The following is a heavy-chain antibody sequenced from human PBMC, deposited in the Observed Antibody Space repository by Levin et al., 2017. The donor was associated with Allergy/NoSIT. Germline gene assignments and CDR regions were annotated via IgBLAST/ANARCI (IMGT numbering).Heavy chain of an antibody. CDR1: GYTFTGYH. V-gene: IGHV1-2*02. J-gene: IGHJ5*02. D-gene: IGHD6-13*01. CDR2: LNPNSGGT. Sequence: GESLKISCKASGYTFTGYHIHWVRQAPGQGLEWMGWLNPNSGGTSYAQKFQGRVTMTRDTSITTAYMDLSRLTSGDTAIYYCARSIAAADYHWFDPWGQGTLVTVSS. CDR3: ARSIAAADYHWFDP.